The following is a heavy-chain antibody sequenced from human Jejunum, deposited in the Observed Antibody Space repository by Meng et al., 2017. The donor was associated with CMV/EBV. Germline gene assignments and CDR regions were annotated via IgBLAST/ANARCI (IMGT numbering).Heavy chain of an antibody. J-gene: IGHJ4*02. CDR1: GSTFGCYG. CDR2: FVNNVDT. Sequence: VPPPEGGGELKKPGASARVSCEASGSTFGCYGIRWLQQAPGQGLEWMGWFVNNVDTYSAQKFQGRVTMTTDTHTSTAFMELRSLRSDDTAVYYCARGTPGRSYSDYWGQGTLVTVSS. D-gene: IGHD3-10*01. V-gene: IGHV1-18*01. CDR3: ARGTPGRSYSDY.